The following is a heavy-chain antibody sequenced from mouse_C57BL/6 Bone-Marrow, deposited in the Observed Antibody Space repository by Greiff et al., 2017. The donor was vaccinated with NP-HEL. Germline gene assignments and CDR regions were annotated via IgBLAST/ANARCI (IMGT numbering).Heavy chain of an antibody. Sequence: QVQLQQSGAELAKPGASVKLSCKASGYTFTSYWMHWVKQRPGQGLEWIGYINPSSGYTKYNQKFKGKATLTADKSSSTAYMQLSSLTYEDSAVDYCSTMVQWGQGTTLTVAS. CDR3: STMVQ. D-gene: IGHD2-13*01. V-gene: IGHV1-7*01. CDR1: GYTFTSYW. J-gene: IGHJ2*01. CDR2: INPSSGYT.